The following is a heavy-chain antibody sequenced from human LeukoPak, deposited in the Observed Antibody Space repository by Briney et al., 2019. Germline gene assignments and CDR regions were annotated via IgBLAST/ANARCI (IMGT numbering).Heavy chain of an antibody. CDR1: GFTFSSYG. CDR3: AKDLYSYDGSAYYFPS. CDR2: IQYDGTNK. Sequence: GGSLRLSCAASGFTFSSYGIHWVRQAPGKGLEWVAFIQYDGTNKYYADSLKGRFTISRDNSKNTLYLQMNSLRAEDTAVYYCAKDLYSYDGSAYYFPSLGQGTLVTVSS. V-gene: IGHV3-30*02. D-gene: IGHD3-22*01. J-gene: IGHJ5*02.